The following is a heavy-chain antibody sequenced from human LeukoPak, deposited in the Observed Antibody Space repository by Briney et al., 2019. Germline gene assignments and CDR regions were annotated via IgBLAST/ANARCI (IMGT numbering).Heavy chain of an antibody. CDR2: IIPILGIA. J-gene: IGHJ5*02. D-gene: IGHD4-23*01. CDR3: ARDSPAYGGNNWFDP. Sequence: GSSVKVSCKASGGTLSSYAISWVRQAPGQGLEWMGRIIPILGIANYAQKFQGRVTITADKSTSTAYMELSSLRSEDTAVYYCARDSPAYGGNNWFDPWGQGTLVTVSS. V-gene: IGHV1-69*04. CDR1: GGTLSSYA.